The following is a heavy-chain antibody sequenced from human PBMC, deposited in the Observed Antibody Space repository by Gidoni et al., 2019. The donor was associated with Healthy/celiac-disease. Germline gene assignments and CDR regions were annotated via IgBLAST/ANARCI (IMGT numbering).Heavy chain of an antibody. D-gene: IGHD5-18*01. CDR3: AKDSRDTAMRNNYFDY. Sequence: EVQLVESGGGLVQPGRSLRLSCAASGFTFDDYAMHWVRQAPGKGLEWVSGISWNSGSIGYADSVKGRFTISRDNAKNSLYLQMNSLRAEDTALYYCAKDSRDTAMRNNYFDYWGQGTLVTVSS. J-gene: IGHJ4*02. CDR1: GFTFDDYA. CDR2: ISWNSGSI. V-gene: IGHV3-9*01.